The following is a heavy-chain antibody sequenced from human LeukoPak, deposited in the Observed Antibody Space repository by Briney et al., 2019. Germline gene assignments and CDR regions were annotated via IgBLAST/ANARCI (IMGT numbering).Heavy chain of an antibody. CDR1: GFTFSSHW. CDR3: ARATVTTGNVLDI. Sequence: GGSLRLSCAASGFTFSSHWMHWVRQAPGKGLVWASRINSDGSSTAYADSVKGRVTISRDNAKNTLYLQMNSLRAEDTAVYYCARATVTTGNVLDIWGQGTMVSVS. J-gene: IGHJ3*02. D-gene: IGHD4-17*01. CDR2: INSDGSST. V-gene: IGHV3-74*01.